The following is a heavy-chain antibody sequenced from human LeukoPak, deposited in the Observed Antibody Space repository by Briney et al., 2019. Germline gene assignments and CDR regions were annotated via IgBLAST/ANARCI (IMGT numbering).Heavy chain of an antibody. V-gene: IGHV3-11*01. Sequence: PGGSLRLSCTTSGFIFSDYYMSWIRQAPGKGLEWVSYISSSGSIIHYADSVKGRFTISRDNAKNSLYLQMNSLRAEDTAVYYCARDRFSGSYPLDYWGQGTLVTVSS. CDR1: GFIFSDYY. CDR3: ARDRFSGSYPLDY. J-gene: IGHJ4*02. D-gene: IGHD1-26*01. CDR2: ISSSGSII.